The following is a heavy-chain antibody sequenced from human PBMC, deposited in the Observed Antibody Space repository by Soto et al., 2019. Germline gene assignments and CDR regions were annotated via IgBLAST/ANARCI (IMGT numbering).Heavy chain of an antibody. D-gene: IGHD3-3*01. CDR1: GGSISSDDYY. V-gene: IGHV4-31*03. CDR2: VYYSGST. J-gene: IGHJ5*02. CDR3: ARDRLTIFGVLINRWFDP. Sequence: SETLSLTCTVSGGSISSDDYYWSWIRQHPGKGLEWIGYVYYSGSTYYNPSLKSRVTISVDASNNQFSLNLTSVTAADTAVYYCARDRLTIFGVLINRWFDPWGQGTLVTVSS.